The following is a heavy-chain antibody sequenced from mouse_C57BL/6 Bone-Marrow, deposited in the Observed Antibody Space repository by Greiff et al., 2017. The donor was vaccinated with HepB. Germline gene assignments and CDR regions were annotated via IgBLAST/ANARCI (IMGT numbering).Heavy chain of an antibody. CDR2: ISSVSSTI. CDR1: GFTFSDYG. J-gene: IGHJ2*01. D-gene: IGHD2-2*01. V-gene: IGHV5-17*01. Sequence: EVNLVESGGGLVKPGGSLTLSCAASGFTFSDYGMHWVRQAPEKGLEWVAYISSVSSTIYYADTVNGRFTISRDNAKNTLFLQMTSLRSEDTAMYYCASLLWLRRGGFDYWGQGTTLTVSS. CDR3: ASLLWLRRGGFDY.